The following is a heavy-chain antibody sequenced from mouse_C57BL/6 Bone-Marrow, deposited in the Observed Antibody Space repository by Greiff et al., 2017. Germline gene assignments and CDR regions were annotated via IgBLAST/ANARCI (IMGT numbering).Heavy chain of an antibody. CDR2: IDPENGDT. V-gene: IGHV14-4*01. CDR3: TTFYYYGSSPYFDD. Sequence: VQLQQSGAELVRPGASVKLSCTASGFNIKDDYMHWVKQMPEQGLEWIGWIDPENGDTEYASKFQGKATITADTSSNTAYLQLSSLTSEDTAVYYCTTFYYYGSSPYFDDWGQGTTLTVSS. CDR1: GFNIKDDY. D-gene: IGHD1-1*01. J-gene: IGHJ2*01.